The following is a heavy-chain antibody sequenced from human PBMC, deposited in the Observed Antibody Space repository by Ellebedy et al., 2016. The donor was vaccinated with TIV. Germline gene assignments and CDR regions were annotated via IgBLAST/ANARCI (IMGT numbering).Heavy chain of an antibody. CDR3: ARHGGAYCGGDCYYYFDY. Sequence: MPSETLSLTCTVSGGSISSYYWSWIRQPPGKGLEWIGYIYYSGSTNYNPSLKSRVTISVDTSKNQFSLKLSSVTAADTAVYYCARHGGAYCGGDCYYYFDYWGQGTLVTVSS. CDR1: GGSISSYY. J-gene: IGHJ4*02. D-gene: IGHD2-21*02. V-gene: IGHV4-59*08. CDR2: IYYSGST.